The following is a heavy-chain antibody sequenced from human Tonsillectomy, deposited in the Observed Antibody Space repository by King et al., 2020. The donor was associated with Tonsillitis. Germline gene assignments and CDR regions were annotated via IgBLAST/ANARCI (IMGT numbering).Heavy chain of an antibody. CDR1: GFTFSNYA. Sequence: VQLVESGGGLVQPGGSLRLSCSASGFTFSNYAMHWVRQAPGKGLEYVSVISRKGGSTYYADSVKGRFTISRDNSKNTLYLLMRSLRAEDTAVYYCVKDMRVGGSGWYGEFDYWGQGTLVTVSS. J-gene: IGHJ4*02. CDR3: VKDMRVGGSGWYGEFDY. V-gene: IGHV3-64D*06. D-gene: IGHD6-19*01. CDR2: ISRKGGST.